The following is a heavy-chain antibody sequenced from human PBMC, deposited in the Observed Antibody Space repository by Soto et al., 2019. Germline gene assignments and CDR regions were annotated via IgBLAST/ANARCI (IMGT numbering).Heavy chain of an antibody. J-gene: IGHJ4*02. CDR2: IYYSGST. V-gene: IGHV4-31*03. D-gene: IGHD4-17*01. Sequence: PSETLSLTCTVSGGSISSGGYYWSWIRQHPGKGLEWIGYIYYSGSTYYNPSLKSRVTISVDTSKNQFSLKLSSVTAADTAVYYCARVPSTRAGYYFDYWGQGTLVTVSS. CDR3: ARVPSTRAGYYFDY. CDR1: GGSISSGGYY.